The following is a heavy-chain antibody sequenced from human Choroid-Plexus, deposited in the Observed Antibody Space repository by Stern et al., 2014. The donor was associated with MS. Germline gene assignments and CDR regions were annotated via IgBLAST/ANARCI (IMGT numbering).Heavy chain of an antibody. CDR2: IKFNAADT. V-gene: IGHV3-15*01. D-gene: IGHD3-10*01. J-gene: IGHJ4*02. Sequence: EVQLVESGGGLVKPGGSLRLSCAVSGFTFNNAWMSWVRQAPGKGLEWISRIKFNAADTEYAAPEKGRFIISRDDSKTTLFLKMNGQITEDTAVYFCGADVTYQGSGEIDFWGQGTLVTVSS. CDR3: GADVTYQGSGEIDF. CDR1: GFTFNNAW.